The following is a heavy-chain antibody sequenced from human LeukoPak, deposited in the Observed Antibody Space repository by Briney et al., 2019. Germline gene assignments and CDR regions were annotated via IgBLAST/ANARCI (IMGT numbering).Heavy chain of an antibody. CDR3: ATDGYSAPDSYFDY. V-gene: IGHV3-30*04. J-gene: IGHJ4*02. D-gene: IGHD5-12*01. CDR2: ISYDGSNK. Sequence: GRSLRLSCAASGFTFSSYAMHWVRQAPGKGLEWVAVISYDGSNKYYADSVEGRFTISRDNSKNTLYLQMNSLRAEDTAVYYCATDGYSAPDSYFDYWGQGTLVTVSS. CDR1: GFTFSSYA.